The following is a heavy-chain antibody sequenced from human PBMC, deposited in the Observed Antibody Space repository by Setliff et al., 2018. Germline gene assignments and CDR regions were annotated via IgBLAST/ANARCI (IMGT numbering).Heavy chain of an antibody. Sequence: SETLSLTCAVYGGSFSGYYWSWIRQPPGKGLEWIGEINHSGSTNYNPSLKSRVTISVDTSKNQFSLKLSSVTAADTSLYYCARFITGTFGFDPWGQGTMVTVSS. D-gene: IGHD1-7*01. J-gene: IGHJ5*02. CDR1: GGSFSGYY. CDR3: ARFITGTFGFDP. V-gene: IGHV4-34*01. CDR2: INHSGST.